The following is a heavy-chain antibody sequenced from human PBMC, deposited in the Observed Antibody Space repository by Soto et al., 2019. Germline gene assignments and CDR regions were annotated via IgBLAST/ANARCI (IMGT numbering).Heavy chain of an antibody. Sequence: ASVKVSCKASGYTFTGYYMHWVRQAPGQGLEWMGWINPNSGGTNYAQKFQGRVTMTRDTPISTAYMELSRLRSDDTAVYYCARAEGIAAAALDYWGQGTLVTVSS. J-gene: IGHJ4*02. CDR1: GYTFTGYY. V-gene: IGHV1-2*02. CDR3: ARAEGIAAAALDY. D-gene: IGHD6-13*01. CDR2: INPNSGGT.